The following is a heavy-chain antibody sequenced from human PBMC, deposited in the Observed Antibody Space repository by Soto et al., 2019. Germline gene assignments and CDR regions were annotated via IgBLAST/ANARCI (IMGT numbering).Heavy chain of an antibody. CDR2: INPDSGGT. Sequence: GGSVKVSCKASGYPFTDYYMHWVRQAPGQGLEWMGWINPDSGGTNYAQKFQGRVTVTRDTSISTAYMDLSSLRSDDTAVYYCARHRVVGTAPPFYYYGVDVWGQGTTVTVSS. CDR1: GYPFTDYY. D-gene: IGHD2-21*02. CDR3: ARHRVVGTAPPFYYYGVDV. J-gene: IGHJ6*02. V-gene: IGHV1-2*02.